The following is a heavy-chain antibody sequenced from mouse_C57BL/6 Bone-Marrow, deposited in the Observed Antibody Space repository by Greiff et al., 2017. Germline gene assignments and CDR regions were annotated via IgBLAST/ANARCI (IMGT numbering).Heavy chain of an antibody. CDR3: ARGYSGSYWYFDV. D-gene: IGHD1-3*01. V-gene: IGHV1-85*01. CDR2: IYPRDGST. Sequence: VQLQQSGPELVKPGASVKLSCKASGYTFTSYDINWVKQRPGQGLEWIGWIYPRDGSTKYNEKFKGKATLTVDTSSSTACMELHSLTSEDSAVYVCARGYSGSYWYFDVWGTGTTVTVSS. CDR1: GYTFTSYD. J-gene: IGHJ1*03.